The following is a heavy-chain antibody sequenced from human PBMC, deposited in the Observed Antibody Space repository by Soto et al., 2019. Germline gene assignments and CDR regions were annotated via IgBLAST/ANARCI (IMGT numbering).Heavy chain of an antibody. J-gene: IGHJ4*02. CDR3: VRDEGVSGYDLLDS. CDR1: GFTFNRYW. CDR2: TNEDGSQK. Sequence: EVQLEESGGGLVQPGGSLRLSCVASGFTFNRYWMTWVRQVPGKGLEWVANTNEDGSQKYYVDSVKGRFIISRDNARNSLYLQMNGLSDEDTALYYCVRDEGVSGYDLLDSWGQGTLVTVSS. V-gene: IGHV3-7*05. D-gene: IGHD5-12*01.